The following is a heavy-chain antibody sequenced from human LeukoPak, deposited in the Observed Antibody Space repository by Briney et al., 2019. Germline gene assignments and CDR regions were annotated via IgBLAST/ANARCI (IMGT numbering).Heavy chain of an antibody. V-gene: IGHV3-21*01. Sequence: GGSLRLSCAASGFTFSSYSMNWVRQAPGKGLEWVSFISTSSSYIYYADSLKGRFTISRDNAKKSLYLQINSLRAEDTAVYYCARRGDCRGGSCDSYYFYYYMNVWGKGATVTVSS. CDR2: ISTSSSYI. J-gene: IGHJ6*03. CDR3: ARRGDCRGGSCDSYYFYYYMNV. CDR1: GFTFSSYS. D-gene: IGHD2-15*01.